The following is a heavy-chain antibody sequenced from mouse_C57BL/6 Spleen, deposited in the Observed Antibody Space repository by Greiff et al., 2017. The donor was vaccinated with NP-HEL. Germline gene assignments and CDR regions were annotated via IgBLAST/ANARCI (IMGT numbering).Heavy chain of an antibody. Sequence: VQLQQPGAELVRPGSSVKLSCKASGYTFTSYWMHWVKQRPIQGLEWIGNIDPSDSETHYNQKFKDKATLTVDKSSSTAYMQLSSLTSEDSAVYYCARAREKYGNPFAYWGQGTLVTVSA. J-gene: IGHJ3*01. V-gene: IGHV1-52*01. CDR1: GYTFTSYW. CDR2: IDPSDSET. CDR3: ARAREKYGNPFAY. D-gene: IGHD2-1*01.